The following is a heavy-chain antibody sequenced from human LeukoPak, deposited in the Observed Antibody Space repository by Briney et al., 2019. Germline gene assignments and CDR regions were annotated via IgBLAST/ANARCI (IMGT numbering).Heavy chain of an antibody. V-gene: IGHV3-21*01. Sequence: PGGSLRLSCAASGFTFSSYSMNRVRQAPGKGLEWVSSISSSSSYIYYADAIKGRFTISRDNAKNSLYLQMNSLRAEDTALYYCARGVDNYGHVFDYWGQGTLVTVSS. CDR1: GFTFSSYS. CDR2: ISSSSSYI. D-gene: IGHD5-18*01. CDR3: ARGVDNYGHVFDY. J-gene: IGHJ4*02.